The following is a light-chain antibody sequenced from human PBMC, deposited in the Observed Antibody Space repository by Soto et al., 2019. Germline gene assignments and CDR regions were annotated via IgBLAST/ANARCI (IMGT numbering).Light chain of an antibody. CDR2: SNN. Sequence: VLTQPPSASGTPGQRVTISCSGSSSNIGSNTVNWYQQLPGTAPKLLIYSNNQRPSGVPDRFSGSKSGTSASLAISGLQSEDEADYYCAAWDDSLNGLVFGTGTKVTVL. V-gene: IGLV1-44*01. CDR3: AAWDDSLNGLV. CDR1: SSNIGSNT. J-gene: IGLJ1*01.